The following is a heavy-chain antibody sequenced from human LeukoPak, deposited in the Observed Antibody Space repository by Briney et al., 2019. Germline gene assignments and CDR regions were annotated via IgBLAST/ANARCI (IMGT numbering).Heavy chain of an antibody. J-gene: IGHJ5*02. V-gene: IGHV3-53*01. D-gene: IGHD3-10*01. CDR2: IYRGDST. CDR3: ARLEVRGVIGP. Sequence: GGSLRLSCAGSGFSVSSNYMSWVRQAPGKGLEWLSVIYRGDSTYYADSVKGRFTISRGNSKNTLYLQMNSLRAEDTAVYYCARLEVRGVIGPWGQGTLVRVSS. CDR1: GFSVSSNY.